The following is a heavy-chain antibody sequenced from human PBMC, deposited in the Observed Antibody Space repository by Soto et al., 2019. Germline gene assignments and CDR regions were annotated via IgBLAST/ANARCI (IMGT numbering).Heavy chain of an antibody. D-gene: IGHD3-22*01. CDR1: GFTFSSYG. Sequence: GGSLRLSCAASGFTFSSYGMHWVRQAPGKGLEWVAVISYDGSNKYYADSVKGRFTISRDNSKNTLYLQMNSLRAEDTAVYYCAKDLPLTMTSDWGQGTLVTVSS. CDR2: ISYDGSNK. V-gene: IGHV3-30*18. CDR3: AKDLPLTMTSD. J-gene: IGHJ4*02.